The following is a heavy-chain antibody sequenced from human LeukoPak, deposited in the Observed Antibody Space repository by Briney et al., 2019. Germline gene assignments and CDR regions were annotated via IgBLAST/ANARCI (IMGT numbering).Heavy chain of an antibody. D-gene: IGHD3-22*01. V-gene: IGHV3-30*02. CDR3: AKVDLAVVVIKDFDY. CDR1: GFTFSSYG. CDR2: IRYDGSNK. J-gene: IGHJ4*02. Sequence: GGSLRLSCAASGFTFSSYGFHWVRQAPGKGLEWVAFIRYDGSNKYYADSVKGRFTISRDNSKNTLYLQMNSLRAEDTAVYYCAKVDLAVVVIKDFDYWGQGTLVTVSS.